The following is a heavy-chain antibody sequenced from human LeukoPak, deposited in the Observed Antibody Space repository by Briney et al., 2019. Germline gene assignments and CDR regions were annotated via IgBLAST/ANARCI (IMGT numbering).Heavy chain of an antibody. CDR1: GFTFSSYA. D-gene: IGHD1-26*01. CDR2: ISYGGSNK. CDR3: ARGFGGSYYVDY. J-gene: IGHJ4*02. Sequence: GRSLRLSCAASGFTFSSYAMHWVRQAPGKGLEWVAVISYGGSNKYYADSVKGRFTISRDNSKNTLYLQMNSLRAEDTAVYYCARGFGGSYYVDYWGQGTLVTVSS. V-gene: IGHV3-30-3*01.